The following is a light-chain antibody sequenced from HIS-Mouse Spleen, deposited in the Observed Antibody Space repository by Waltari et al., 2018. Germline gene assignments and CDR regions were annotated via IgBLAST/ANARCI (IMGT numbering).Light chain of an antibody. J-gene: IGKJ4*01. CDR2: KAS. Sequence: DIQMTQSPSTLSASVGDRVTITCRTSQSLSRWFAWYQQKPGKAPKLLIYKASSLESGVPSRFSGSGAGTEFTLTISSLQPDEFATYYCQQYNSYSPFGGGTKVEIK. CDR1: QSLSRW. V-gene: IGKV1-5*03. CDR3: QQYNSYSP.